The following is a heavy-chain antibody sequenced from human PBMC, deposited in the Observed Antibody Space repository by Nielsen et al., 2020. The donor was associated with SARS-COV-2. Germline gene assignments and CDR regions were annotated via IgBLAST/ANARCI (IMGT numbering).Heavy chain of an antibody. V-gene: IGHV5-51*01. J-gene: IGHJ6*02. CDR2: IYPGDSDT. D-gene: IGHD1-1*01. CDR3: ARHEGTRYYYYYGMDV. CDR1: GYSFTSYW. Sequence: GGSLRLSCKGSGYSFTSYWIGWVRQMPGKGLEWMGIIYPGDSDTRYSPSFQGQVTISADKSISTAYLQWSSLKASDTAMYYCARHEGTRYYYYYGMDVWGQGTTVTVSS.